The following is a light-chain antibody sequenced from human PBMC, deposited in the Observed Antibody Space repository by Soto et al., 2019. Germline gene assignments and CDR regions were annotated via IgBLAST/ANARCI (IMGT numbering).Light chain of an antibody. V-gene: IGLV2-14*03. J-gene: IGLJ1*01. CDR3: SSYRSGDTLV. CDR2: DVN. CDR1: SSDVSGYNF. Sequence: QSLLTQPASVSGSPGQSITISCTGTSSDVSGYNFVSWYQHHPGKAPKLMIYDVNNRPSGVSNRFSGSKSGNTASLTISGLQAEDEADYYCSSYRSGDTLVFGTGTKVTVL.